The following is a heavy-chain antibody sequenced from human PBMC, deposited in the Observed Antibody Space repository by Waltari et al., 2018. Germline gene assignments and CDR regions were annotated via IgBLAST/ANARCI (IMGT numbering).Heavy chain of an antibody. CDR3: AKHRGSYLDYFDY. J-gene: IGHJ4*02. D-gene: IGHD1-26*01. CDR2: ISYDGSEE. V-gene: IGHV3-30-3*02. CDR1: GFTFSSYG. Sequence: HVQLVESGGGVVQPGRSLRLSCATSGFTFSSYGIHWVRQAPGKGLEWVTVISYDGSEEFYADSMKGRFTVSRDNAKNLLFLEMNGLRAEDTAVYYCAKHRGSYLDYFDYWGRGTLVTVSS.